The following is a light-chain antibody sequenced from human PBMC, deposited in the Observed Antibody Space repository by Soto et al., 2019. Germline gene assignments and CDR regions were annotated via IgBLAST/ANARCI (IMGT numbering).Light chain of an antibody. J-gene: IGKJ4*01. CDR1: QSVGNF. V-gene: IGKV3-11*01. CDR3: QQYGNLPLT. CDR2: DTS. Sequence: EIVLTQSPGTLSLSPGERASLSCRASQSVGNFLGWYQQKPGQAPSLLIYDTSNRATGIPARFSGSGSGTDFTLTISSLEPEDFAIYYCQQYGNLPLTFGGGTKVEIK.